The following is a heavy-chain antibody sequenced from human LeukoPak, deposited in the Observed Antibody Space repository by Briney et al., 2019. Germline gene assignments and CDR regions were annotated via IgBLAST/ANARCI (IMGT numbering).Heavy chain of an antibody. D-gene: IGHD3-10*01. CDR3: ARDGGALLWFGDENWFDP. Sequence: SETLSLTCTVSGGSISSYYWSWIRQPPGKGLEWIGYIYYSGSTNYNPSLKSRVTISVDTSKNQFSLKLSSVTAADTAVYYCARDGGALLWFGDENWFDPWGQGTLVTVSS. CDR2: IYYSGST. CDR1: GGSISSYY. V-gene: IGHV4-59*12. J-gene: IGHJ5*02.